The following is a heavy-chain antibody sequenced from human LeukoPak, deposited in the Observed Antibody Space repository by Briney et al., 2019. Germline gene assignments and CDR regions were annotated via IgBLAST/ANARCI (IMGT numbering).Heavy chain of an antibody. CDR2: IIPIFGTA. J-gene: IGHJ4*02. Sequence: SVKVSRKASGYTFSSYAISWVRQAPGQGLEWMGGIIPIFGTANYAQKFQGRVTITADESTSTAYMELSSLRSEDTAVYYCAREMDQRGGYDSDYFDYWGQGTLVAVSS. V-gene: IGHV1-69*13. D-gene: IGHD5-12*01. CDR1: GYTFSSYA. CDR3: AREMDQRGGYDSDYFDY.